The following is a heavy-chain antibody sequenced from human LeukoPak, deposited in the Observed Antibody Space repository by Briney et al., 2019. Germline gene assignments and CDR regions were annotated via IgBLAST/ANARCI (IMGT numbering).Heavy chain of an antibody. D-gene: IGHD1-26*01. J-gene: IGHJ4*02. V-gene: IGHV4-59*12. CDR1: GGSISSYY. Sequence: SETLSLTCNVSGGSISSYYWSWIRQPPGKGLEWIGYIYYSGSTNYNPSLKSRVTISVDTSKNQFSLKLSSVTAADTAVYYCARGGGSYDIFDYWGQGTLVTVSS. CDR2: IYYSGST. CDR3: ARGGGSYDIFDY.